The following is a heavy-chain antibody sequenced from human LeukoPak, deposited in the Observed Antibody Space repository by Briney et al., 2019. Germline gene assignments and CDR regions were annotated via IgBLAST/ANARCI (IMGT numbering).Heavy chain of an antibody. J-gene: IGHJ4*02. CDR1: GYTFTSYW. Sequence: GESLKISCKGSGYTFTSYWIGWVRQMPGKGLEWMGIIYPGDSDTRYSPSFQGQVTISADKSISTAYLQWSSLKASDTAMYYCARLVGRRIVVMAFDYWGRGTLVTVSS. V-gene: IGHV5-51*01. CDR2: IYPGDSDT. D-gene: IGHD3-22*01. CDR3: ARLVGRRIVVMAFDY.